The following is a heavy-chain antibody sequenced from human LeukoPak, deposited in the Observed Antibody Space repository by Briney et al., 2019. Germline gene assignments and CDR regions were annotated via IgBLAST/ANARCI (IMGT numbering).Heavy chain of an antibody. J-gene: IGHJ4*02. V-gene: IGHV7-4-1*02. CDR1: GYTFTSYA. CDR3: ARVYSGSYDPYFDY. Sequence: GASVKVSCKASGYTFTSYAMNWVRQAPGQGLEWMGWINTNTGNPTYAQGFTGRFVFSLDTSVSTAYLQISSLKAEDTAVYYCARVYSGSYDPYFDYWGQGTLVTVSS. D-gene: IGHD1-26*01. CDR2: INTNTGNP.